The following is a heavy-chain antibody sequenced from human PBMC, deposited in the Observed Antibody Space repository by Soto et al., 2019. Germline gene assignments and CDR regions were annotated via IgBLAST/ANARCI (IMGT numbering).Heavy chain of an antibody. CDR1: GYTFTGYY. J-gene: IGHJ4*02. D-gene: IGHD3-10*01. CDR2: INPNSGGT. CDR3: ASGGYYGSRPYYFDY. V-gene: IGHV1-2*04. Sequence: QVQLVQSGAEVKKPAASVKVSCKASGYTFTGYYMHWVRQAPGQGLAWMGWINPNSGGTTYAQKFQGWVTMTRDTSISTAYMELGRLRSADTDVYSWASGGYYGSRPYYFDYCGQGTLVTVSS.